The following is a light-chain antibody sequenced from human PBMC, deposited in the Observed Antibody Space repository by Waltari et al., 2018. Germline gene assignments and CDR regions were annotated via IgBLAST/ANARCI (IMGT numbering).Light chain of an antibody. Sequence: DIQMTQSPYSLSASVGHKVPITCQASQDISNNLNWYQQKPGKDPTPLIYDASNLETGDPSRFSGSGSGTDFTFTISSLQPEDIATYYCQQYDNLPLTFGGGTKVEIK. CDR3: QQYDNLPLT. V-gene: IGKV1-33*01. CDR1: QDISNN. J-gene: IGKJ4*01. CDR2: DAS.